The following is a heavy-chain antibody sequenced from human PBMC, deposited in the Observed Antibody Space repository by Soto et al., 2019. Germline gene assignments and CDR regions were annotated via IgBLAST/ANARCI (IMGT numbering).Heavy chain of an antibody. J-gene: IGHJ4*02. CDR2: IYYTGDT. CDR3: ARYARIPDY. V-gene: IGHV4-59*01. Sequence: SETLSLTCTVSGASITSYYWSWIRQPPGQGLESLGYIYYTGDTNSNPSHKGRLTISIDTSKNQFSLKLSSVTAADTAIYYCARYARIPDYWGQGTLVTVSS. D-gene: IGHD2-2*01. CDR1: GASITSYY.